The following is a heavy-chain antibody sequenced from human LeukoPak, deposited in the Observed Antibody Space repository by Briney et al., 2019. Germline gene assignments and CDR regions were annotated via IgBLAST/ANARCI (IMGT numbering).Heavy chain of an antibody. D-gene: IGHD3-10*01. CDR2: IYYSGST. CDR3: AGRYGSGSYSPYYYYYMDV. Sequence: MASETLSLTCTVSGGSISSYYWSWTRQPPGKGLEWIGYIYYSGSTNYNPSLKSRVTISVDTSKNQFSLKLSSVTAADTAVYYCAGRYGSGSYSPYYYYYMDVWGKGTTVTVSS. V-gene: IGHV4-59*08. J-gene: IGHJ6*03. CDR1: GGSISSYY.